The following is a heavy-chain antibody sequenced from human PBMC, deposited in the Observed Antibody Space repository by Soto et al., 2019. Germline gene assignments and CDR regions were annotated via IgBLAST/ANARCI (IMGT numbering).Heavy chain of an antibody. Sequence: ASVKVSCKASGYTFTSYAMHWVRQAPGQRLEWMGWINAGNGNTKYSQKFQGRVTITRDTSASTAYMELSSLRSEDTAVDYCALEWELGRMDVWGQGTTVTVSS. CDR1: GYTFTSYA. CDR3: ALEWELGRMDV. V-gene: IGHV1-3*01. D-gene: IGHD1-26*01. CDR2: INAGNGNT. J-gene: IGHJ6*02.